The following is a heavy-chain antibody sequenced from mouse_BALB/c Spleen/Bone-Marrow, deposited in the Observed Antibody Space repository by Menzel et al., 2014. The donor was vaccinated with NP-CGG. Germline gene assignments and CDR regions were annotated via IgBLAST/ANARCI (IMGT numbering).Heavy chain of an antibody. J-gene: IGHJ2*01. CDR1: GYTFTRYV. Sequence: VQLQQSGPELVKPGASVKMSCKASGYTFTRYVIHWVRQKPGQGLDWIGYINPYNEGSKYNEKFKVEATLSSDKSSHTAYMEISRVNAEVSAVYYCAREKDNGDYVDYRGQSTTLTDSS. D-gene: IGHD3-3*01. CDR2: INPYNEGS. V-gene: IGHV1-14*01. CDR3: AREKDNGDYVDY.